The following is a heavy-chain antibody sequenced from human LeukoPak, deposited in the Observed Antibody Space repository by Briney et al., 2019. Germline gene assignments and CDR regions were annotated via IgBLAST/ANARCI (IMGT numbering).Heavy chain of an antibody. Sequence: PGGSLRLSCAASGFTFSSYSMNWVRQAPGKGLEWVSYISSGGNTIYYADSVKGRFTISRDNAKNSLFLQMHSLRDEDTAVYYCARDYRSSSGWTVDYWGQEPWSPSPQ. J-gene: IGHJ4*01. CDR1: GFTFSSYS. V-gene: IGHV3-48*02. D-gene: IGHD6-19*01. CDR2: ISSGGNTI. CDR3: ARDYRSSSGWTVDY.